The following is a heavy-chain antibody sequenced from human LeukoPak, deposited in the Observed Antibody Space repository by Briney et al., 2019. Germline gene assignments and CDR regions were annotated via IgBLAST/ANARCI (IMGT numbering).Heavy chain of an antibody. CDR3: ARAFPKDTAMDLGYGMDV. D-gene: IGHD5-18*01. CDR2: ISAYNGNT. Sequence: ASVKVSCKASGYTFTSYGISWVRQAPGQGLEWMGWISAYNGNTNYAQKLQGRVTMTTDTSTSTAHMELRSLRSDDTAVYYCARAFPKDTAMDLGYGMDVWGQGTTVTVSS. V-gene: IGHV1-18*01. J-gene: IGHJ6*02. CDR1: GYTFTSYG.